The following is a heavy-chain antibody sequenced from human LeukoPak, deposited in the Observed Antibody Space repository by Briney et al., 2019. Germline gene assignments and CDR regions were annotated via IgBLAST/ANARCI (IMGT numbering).Heavy chain of an antibody. CDR1: GFTFSNHA. CDR3: AKELGHNWGYFDY. CDR2: ITGNGGST. V-gene: IGHV3-23*01. Sequence: PGGSLRLSCAASGFTFSNHAMTWVRQAPGKGPERVSSITGNGGSTYYADSVKGRFTISRDNPKNVLSLQMNSLRAEDTAVYYCAKELGHNWGYFDYWGQGILVTVSS. D-gene: IGHD1-1*01. J-gene: IGHJ4*02.